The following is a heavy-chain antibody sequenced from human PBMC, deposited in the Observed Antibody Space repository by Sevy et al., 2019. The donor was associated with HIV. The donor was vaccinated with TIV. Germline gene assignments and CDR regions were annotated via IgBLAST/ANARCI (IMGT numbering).Heavy chain of an antibody. J-gene: IGHJ3*01. D-gene: IGHD3-22*01. CDR2: IYTDGKT. CDR3: ARDVIGSSDTPVGFDL. CDR1: GFIVSNSY. Sequence: GGSLRLSCAATGFIVSNSYMNWVRQAPGKGLEWVSFIYTDGKTYYADSVRGRFTISRDNSKNTVYLQMNSLRPEDTAVYYCARDVIGSSDTPVGFDLWGQGTMVTISS. V-gene: IGHV3-53*01.